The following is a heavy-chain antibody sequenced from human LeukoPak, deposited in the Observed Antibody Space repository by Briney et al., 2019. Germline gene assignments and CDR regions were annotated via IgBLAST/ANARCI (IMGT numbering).Heavy chain of an antibody. D-gene: IGHD3-10*01. CDR1: GFSFSSYE. J-gene: IGHJ4*02. Sequence: GGSLRLSCSASGFSFSSYEMNWVRQAPGKGLEWVSHISSSATSTYYADSVKGRFTISRDNAKNSLYLQMNSLRAEDTALYYCAKGVSPGYGSGSDYFDYWGQGTLVTVSS. CDR3: AKGVSPGYGSGSDYFDY. V-gene: IGHV3-48*03. CDR2: ISSSATST.